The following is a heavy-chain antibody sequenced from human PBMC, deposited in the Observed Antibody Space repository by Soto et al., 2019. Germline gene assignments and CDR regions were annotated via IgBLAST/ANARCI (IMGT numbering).Heavy chain of an antibody. Sequence: SETLSLTCTVSGVSISSSSYYWGWIRQTPGKGLEWIGTIYFSGSTYYNPSLKSRVTISVDRSKNQFSLNLTSVTAADTALYYCARHGSYWGPGTLVTVSS. V-gene: IGHV4-39*01. CDR2: IYFSGST. CDR3: ARHGSY. CDR1: GVSISSSSYY. J-gene: IGHJ4*02.